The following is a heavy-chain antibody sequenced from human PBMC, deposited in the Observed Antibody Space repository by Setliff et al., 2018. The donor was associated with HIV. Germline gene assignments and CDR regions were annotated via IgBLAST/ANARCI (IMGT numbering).Heavy chain of an antibody. J-gene: IGHJ6*03. V-gene: IGHV4-31*02. CDR2: IYSSGTK. Sequence: PSETLSLTCTFSGVTSGDYYWTWIRQHPVKGLEWIGYIYSSGTKYCNPSLKSRLAISLDTSKNQFSLNLKSVTAADAAVYYCARGFCSGGFCHPNFYHYMDVWGKGTTVTVSS. D-gene: IGHD2-15*01. CDR3: ARGFCSGGFCHPNFYHYMDV. CDR1: GVTSGDYY.